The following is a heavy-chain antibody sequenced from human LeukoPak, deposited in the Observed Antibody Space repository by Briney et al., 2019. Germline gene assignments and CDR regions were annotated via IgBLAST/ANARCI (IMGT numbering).Heavy chain of an antibody. J-gene: IGHJ5*02. CDR3: ARDGSPYSSSWYWDGWFDP. CDR1: GYTFTSYG. D-gene: IGHD6-13*01. Sequence: ASVKVSCKASGYTFTSYGISWVRQAPGQGLEWMGWISAYNGNTNYAQKLQGRVTMTTDTSTSTAYMELRSLRSDDTAVYYCARDGSPYSSSWYWDGWFDPWGQGTLVTVSS. V-gene: IGHV1-18*01. CDR2: ISAYNGNT.